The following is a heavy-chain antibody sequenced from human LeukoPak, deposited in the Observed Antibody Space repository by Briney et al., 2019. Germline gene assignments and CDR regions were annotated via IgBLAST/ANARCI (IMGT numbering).Heavy chain of an antibody. CDR2: ISYDGSNK. CDR3: AFLRLGELSSRG. D-gene: IGHD3-16*02. J-gene: IGHJ4*02. V-gene: IGHV3-30*03. Sequence: GGSLRLSCAASGFTFSSYGMHWVRQPPGKGLEWVAVISYDGSNKYYADSVKGRFTISRDNSKNTLYLQMNSLRAEDTAVYYCAFLRLGELSSRGWGQGTLVTVSS. CDR1: GFTFSSYG.